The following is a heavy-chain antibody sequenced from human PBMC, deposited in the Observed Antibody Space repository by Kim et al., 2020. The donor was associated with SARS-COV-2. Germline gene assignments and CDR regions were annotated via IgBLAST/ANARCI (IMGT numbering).Heavy chain of an antibody. Sequence: GGSLRLSCAASGFTFSSYSMNWVRQAPGKGLEWVSYISSSSSTIYYADSVKGRFTISRDNAKNSLYLQMNSLRAEDTAVYYCARDMVVRGVIVYYYYYGMDVWGQGTTVTVSS. J-gene: IGHJ6*02. CDR3: ARDMVVRGVIVYYYYYGMDV. CDR2: ISSSSSTI. V-gene: IGHV3-48*04. D-gene: IGHD3-10*01. CDR1: GFTFSSYS.